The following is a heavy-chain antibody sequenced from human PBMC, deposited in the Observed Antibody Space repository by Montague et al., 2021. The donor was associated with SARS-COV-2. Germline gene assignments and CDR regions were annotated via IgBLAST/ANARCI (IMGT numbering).Heavy chain of an antibody. Sequence: TLSLTCTVSGDSISSGYFYWCLIRQPAGEVLEWVGLIYPGGNTNNHPSLKRRVTISVDTSKNQSSLILSSVTAADTAVYYCASVYTVTYYFDYWGRGTLVTVSS. CDR3: ASVYTVTYYFDY. CDR2: IYPGGNT. D-gene: IGHD4-17*01. J-gene: IGHJ4*02. CDR1: GDSISSGYFY. V-gene: IGHV4-61*02.